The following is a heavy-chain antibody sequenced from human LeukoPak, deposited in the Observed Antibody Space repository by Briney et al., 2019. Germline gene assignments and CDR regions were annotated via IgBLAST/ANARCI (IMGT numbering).Heavy chain of an antibody. Sequence: SETLSLTCTVSGGSISSYYWSWIRQPAGKGLEWIGRIYTSGSTYYNPSLKSRVTISVDTSKNQFSLKLSSVTAADTAVYYCARERMAGDYYVPFDPWGQGTLVTVSS. CDR1: GGSISSYY. CDR2: IYTSGST. D-gene: IGHD4-17*01. V-gene: IGHV4-4*07. J-gene: IGHJ5*02. CDR3: ARERMAGDYYVPFDP.